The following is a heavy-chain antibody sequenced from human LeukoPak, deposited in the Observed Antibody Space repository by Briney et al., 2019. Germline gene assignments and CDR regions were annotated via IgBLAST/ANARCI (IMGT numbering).Heavy chain of an antibody. CDR3: ARDHYYDGRGRFDP. CDR1: GGSVTTGTYH. Sequence: KLSETLSLTCSVPGGSVTTGTYHWAWIRQPPGKGLEWIGSVYSDGGTHYNRSLQSRVAISVDTSKNQYSLRLSSVTAADTAVYYCARDHYYDGRGRFDPWGQGILVTVSS. D-gene: IGHD3-16*01. V-gene: IGHV4-39*07. CDR2: VYSDGGT. J-gene: IGHJ5*02.